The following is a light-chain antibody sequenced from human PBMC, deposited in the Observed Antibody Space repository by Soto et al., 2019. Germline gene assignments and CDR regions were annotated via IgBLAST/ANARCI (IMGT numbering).Light chain of an antibody. Sequence: ESVLAQSPATLCLSPGARATLSWRASQSLDSSLAWFQQTHGQAPRSLIFGASFRDTGIPDRFSGSWSGTDSTLPISSLEPEDFALYHCLQYDTSPLTFGGGTKVDIK. V-gene: IGKV3-20*01. J-gene: IGKJ4*01. CDR2: GAS. CDR1: QSLDSS. CDR3: LQYDTSPLT.